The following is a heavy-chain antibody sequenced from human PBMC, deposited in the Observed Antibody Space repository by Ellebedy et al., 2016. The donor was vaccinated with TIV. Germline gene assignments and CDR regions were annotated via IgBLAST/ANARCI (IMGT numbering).Heavy chain of an antibody. CDR1: GFTFSSYW. CDR2: IKQDGSEK. V-gene: IGHV3-7*01. CDR3: ASHKDVLGGD. D-gene: IGHD4-23*01. J-gene: IGHJ4*02. Sequence: GGSLRLSXAASGFTFSSYWMSWVRQAPGKGLEWVANIKQDGSEKYYVDSVKGRFTISRANAKNSLYLQMNNLRAEDTAVYFCASHKDVLGGDWGQGTLVTVSS.